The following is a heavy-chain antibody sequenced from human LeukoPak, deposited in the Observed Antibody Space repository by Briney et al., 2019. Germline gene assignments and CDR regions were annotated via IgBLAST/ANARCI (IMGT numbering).Heavy chain of an antibody. CDR1: GFHFSTHG. Sequence: GGSLRLSCAASGFHFSTHGMNWVRQAPGKGLEWVSGISPPRDITYYADSVMGRFTISRDNRKNTVSLQMNSLRAEDTALYYCVRDLDWGAFDVWGQGTMVTVSS. CDR3: VRDLDWGAFDV. J-gene: IGHJ3*01. V-gene: IGHV3-23*01. CDR2: ISPPRDIT. D-gene: IGHD3/OR15-3a*01.